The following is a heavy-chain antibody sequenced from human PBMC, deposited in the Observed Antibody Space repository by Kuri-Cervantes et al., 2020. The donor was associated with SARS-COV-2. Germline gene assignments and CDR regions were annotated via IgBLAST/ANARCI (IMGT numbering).Heavy chain of an antibody. D-gene: IGHD6-6*01. CDR2: ISSSSSYI. CDR3: ARVNDVIAARLHDAFDI. CDR1: GFTFSSYS. Sequence: GGSLRLPCAASGFTFSSYSMNWVRQAPGKGLEWVSSISSSSSYIYYADSVKGRFTISRDNAKNSLYLQMNSLRAEDTAVYYCARVNDVIAARLHDAFDIWGQGTMVTVSS. J-gene: IGHJ3*02. V-gene: IGHV3-21*01.